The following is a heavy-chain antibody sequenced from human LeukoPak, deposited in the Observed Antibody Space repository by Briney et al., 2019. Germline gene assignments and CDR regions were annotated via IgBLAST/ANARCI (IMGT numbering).Heavy chain of an antibody. V-gene: IGHV3-48*01. CDR1: GFTFSNYS. CDR2: ISRASSTI. Sequence: GGSLRLSCAASGFTFSNYSMNWVRQAPGKGLEWVSYISRASSTIYYADSVKGRFTISRDNAKNSLYLQMDSLRAEDTAVYYCARSYYSSSCPDYWGQGTLVTVSS. D-gene: IGHD6-13*01. CDR3: ARSYYSSSCPDY. J-gene: IGHJ4*02.